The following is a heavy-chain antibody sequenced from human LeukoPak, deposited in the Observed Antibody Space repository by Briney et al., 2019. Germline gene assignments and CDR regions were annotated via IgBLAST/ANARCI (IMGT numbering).Heavy chain of an antibody. CDR1: GYTLTSYG. CDR2: ISAYNGNT. J-gene: IGHJ4*02. V-gene: IGHV1-18*01. D-gene: IGHD3-3*01. Sequence: GASVKISCKASGYTLTSYGISWVRQAPGQGLEWMGWISAYNGNTNYAQKLQGRATMTTDTSTSTAYMDLRSLRSDDTAVYYCARDGEWLDDYWGQGTLVTVSS. CDR3: ARDGEWLDDY.